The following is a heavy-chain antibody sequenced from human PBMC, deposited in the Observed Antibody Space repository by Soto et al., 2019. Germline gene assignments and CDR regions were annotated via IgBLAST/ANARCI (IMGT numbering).Heavy chain of an antibody. J-gene: IGHJ4*02. V-gene: IGHV3-23*01. CDR3: ARVPIVVVAVLDY. Sequence: GGSLRLSCAGSGFTFSSFTLSWDRQAPGKGLEWVSGIVGRGDNIHYAVSVKGRFTISRDNSNNTLFLQMNSLRIEDMAVYYCARVPIVVVAVLDYWGQGTLVTVSS. CDR2: IVGRGDNI. D-gene: IGHD2-15*01. CDR1: GFTFSSFT.